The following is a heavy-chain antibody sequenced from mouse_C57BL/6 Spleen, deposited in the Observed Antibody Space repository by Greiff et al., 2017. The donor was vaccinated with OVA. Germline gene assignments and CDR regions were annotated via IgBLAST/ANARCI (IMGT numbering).Heavy chain of an antibody. CDR2: IWRGGST. Sequence: QVQLQQSGPGLVQPSQSLSITCTVSGFSLTSYGVHWVRQSPGKGLEWLGVIWRGGSTDYNAAFMSRLSITKDNSKSQVFFKMNSLQADDTAIYYCAKNYYEGSPLFAYWGQGTLVTVSA. CDR1: GFSLTSYG. D-gene: IGHD1-1*01. V-gene: IGHV2-5*01. J-gene: IGHJ3*01. CDR3: AKNYYEGSPLFAY.